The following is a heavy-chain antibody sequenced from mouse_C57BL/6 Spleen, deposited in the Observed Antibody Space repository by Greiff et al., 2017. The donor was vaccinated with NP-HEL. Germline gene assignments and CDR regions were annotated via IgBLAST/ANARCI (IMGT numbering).Heavy chain of an antibody. D-gene: IGHD1-1*01. CDR3: ARRTTGSHYAMDY. CDR1: GYTFTSYW. V-gene: IGHV1-52*01. Sequence: QVQLQQPGAELVRPGSSVKLSCKASGYTFTSYWMHWVKQRPIQGLEWIGNIDPSDSETHYNQKFKDKATLTVDKSSSTAYMQLSSLTSEDSAVYYCARRTTGSHYAMDYWGQGTSVTVSS. CDR2: IDPSDSET. J-gene: IGHJ4*01.